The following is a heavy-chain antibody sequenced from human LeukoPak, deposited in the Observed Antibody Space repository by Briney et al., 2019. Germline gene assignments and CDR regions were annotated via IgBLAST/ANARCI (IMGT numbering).Heavy chain of an antibody. V-gene: IGHV3-48*03. CDR1: GFTFSNYE. Sequence: GGSLRLSCAASGFTFSNYEINWVRQAPGKGLEWVSYISSSGGSIYYADSVKGRFTISRDNAKNSLYLQMNSLRAEDTAVYYCARGYRYGYDYRGQGALVTVSS. CDR2: ISSSGGSI. J-gene: IGHJ4*02. CDR3: ARGYRYGYDY. D-gene: IGHD5-18*01.